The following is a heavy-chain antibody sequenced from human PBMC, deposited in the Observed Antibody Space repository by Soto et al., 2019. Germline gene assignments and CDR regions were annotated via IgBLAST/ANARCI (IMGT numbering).Heavy chain of an antibody. D-gene: IGHD1-1*01. CDR3: AKSWNQGCGGFDI. J-gene: IGHJ3*02. CDR1: GFTFNRFG. CDR2: ISYDGSNK. Sequence: QVQLVESGGGVVQPGRSLRLSCAASGFTFNRFGMVWVRQAPGKGLEWVSFISYDGSNKYFADSVKGRFTISRDNSKNTLYLQMDSLRPGDTAVYYCAKSWNQGCGGFDIWGQGTMVTVSS. V-gene: IGHV3-30*18.